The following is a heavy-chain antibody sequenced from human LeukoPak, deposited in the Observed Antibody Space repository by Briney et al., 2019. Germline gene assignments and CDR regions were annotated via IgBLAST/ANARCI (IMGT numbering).Heavy chain of an antibody. J-gene: IGHJ4*02. Sequence: GGSLRLSCAASGFTFTTYWMHWIRQAPGKGLVWVSRINTDGASTSYADSVQGRFTISRDNAKNTLYLQMNSLRDEDTAVYYCARGWQPDYWGQGTLVTVSS. CDR2: INTDGAST. D-gene: IGHD2-15*01. CDR1: GFTFTTYW. CDR3: ARGWQPDY. V-gene: IGHV3-74*01.